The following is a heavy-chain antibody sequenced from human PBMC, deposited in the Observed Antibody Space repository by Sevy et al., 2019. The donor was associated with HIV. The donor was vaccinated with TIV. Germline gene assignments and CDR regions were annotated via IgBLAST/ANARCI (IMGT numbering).Heavy chain of an antibody. CDR3: ARGGPRITVVRGVTRYYYYYGMDV. D-gene: IGHD3-10*01. CDR2: ISSSGSTI. J-gene: IGHJ6*02. Sequence: GGSLRLSCAASGFTFSDYYMSWIRQAPGKGLEWVSYISSSGSTIYYADSVKGRFNISRDNAKNSLYMQMNSLRAEDTAVYYCARGGPRITVVRGVTRYYYYYGMDVWGQGTTVTVSS. V-gene: IGHV3-11*01. CDR1: GFTFSDYY.